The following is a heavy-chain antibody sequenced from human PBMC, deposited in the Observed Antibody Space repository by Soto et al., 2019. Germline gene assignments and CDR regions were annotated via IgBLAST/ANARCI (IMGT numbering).Heavy chain of an antibody. J-gene: IGHJ4*02. CDR3: ARDRGMYSTSSLDY. V-gene: IGHV3-7*01. Sequence: GGSLRLSCAASGFTFSSYWMSWVRQAPGKGLEWVANIKEDGSEKYYVDSVKGRFTISRDNAKNSLYLQMNSLRAEDTAVYYCARDRGMYSTSSLDYWGQGTLVTVSS. D-gene: IGHD6-6*01. CDR1: GFTFSSYW. CDR2: IKEDGSEK.